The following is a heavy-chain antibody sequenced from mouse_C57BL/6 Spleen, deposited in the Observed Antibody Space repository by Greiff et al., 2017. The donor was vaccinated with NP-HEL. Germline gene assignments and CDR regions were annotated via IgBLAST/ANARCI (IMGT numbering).Heavy chain of an antibody. Sequence: VQLQQSGPELVKPGASVKISCKASGYTFTDYYMNWVKQSHGKSLEWIGDINPNNGGTSYNQKFKGKATLTVDKSSSTAYMELRSLTSEDSAVYYCARWDGNYGLVAYWGQGTLVTVSA. V-gene: IGHV1-26*01. CDR1: GYTFTDYY. CDR2: INPNNGGT. J-gene: IGHJ3*01. CDR3: ARWDGNYGLVAY. D-gene: IGHD2-1*01.